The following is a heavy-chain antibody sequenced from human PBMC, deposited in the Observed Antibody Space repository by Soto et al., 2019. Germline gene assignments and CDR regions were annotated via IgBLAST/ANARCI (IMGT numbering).Heavy chain of an antibody. CDR1: GYSISSGYY. CDR2: FYHSGST. D-gene: IGHD3-22*01. V-gene: IGHV4-38-2*01. Sequence: PSETLSLTCAVSGYSISSGYYWGWIRQPPGKGLEWIGSFYHSGSTYYNPSLKSRVTISVDTSKNQFSLKLSSVTAADTAVYYCARLYDSSGFDWFDPWGQGTLVTVSS. J-gene: IGHJ5*02. CDR3: ARLYDSSGFDWFDP.